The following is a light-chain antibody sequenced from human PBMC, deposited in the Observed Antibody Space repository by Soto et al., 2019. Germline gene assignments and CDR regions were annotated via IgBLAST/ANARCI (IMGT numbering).Light chain of an antibody. CDR1: TGGVTSGHW. V-gene: IGLV7-46*01. Sequence: QDVVTPEPSLTVSPGGTVTLTCGSSTGGVTSGHWPYWIQQKPGQAPRTLIYDTYSKHSWTPGRFSGSIVGGKAALTLSGAQPEDEADYYCFLSQSGDRLFGGGTKLTVL. J-gene: IGLJ3*02. CDR2: DTY. CDR3: FLSQSGDRL.